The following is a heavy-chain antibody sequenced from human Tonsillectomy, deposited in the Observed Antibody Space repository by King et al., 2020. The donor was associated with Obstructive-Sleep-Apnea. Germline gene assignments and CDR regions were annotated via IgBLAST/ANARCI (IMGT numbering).Heavy chain of an antibody. CDR3: ARGSGYVDY. D-gene: IGHD1-26*01. Sequence: VQLQQWGAGLLKPSKTLSLTCAVYGGSFSGYYWSWIRQTPGKGLEWIGEINQSGSTNYNPSLKSRVTMSVDTSKNHFSLKLSSVTAADTAVYYCARGSGYVDYWGQGTLVTVSS. J-gene: IGHJ4*02. CDR2: INQSGST. CDR1: GGSFSGYY. V-gene: IGHV4-34*01.